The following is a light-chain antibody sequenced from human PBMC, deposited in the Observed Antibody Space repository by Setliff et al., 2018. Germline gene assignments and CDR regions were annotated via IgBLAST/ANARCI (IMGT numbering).Light chain of an antibody. J-gene: IGLJ2*01. Sequence: QAVVTQEPSLTVSPGGTVTLTCGSSTGAVTSGHFPYWFQQKPGQAPRTLIHDTVNKQSWTPARFSGSLLGGKAALTLSGAQPEDGADYYCLLSYSGARLFGGGTKVTVL. CDR1: TGAVTSGHF. CDR2: DTV. V-gene: IGLV7-46*01. CDR3: LLSYSGARL.